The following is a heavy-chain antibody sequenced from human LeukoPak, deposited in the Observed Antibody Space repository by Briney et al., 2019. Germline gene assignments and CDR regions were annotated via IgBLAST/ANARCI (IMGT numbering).Heavy chain of an antibody. CDR3: ARDRYCSGGSCYYFDY. V-gene: IGHV3-48*03. D-gene: IGHD2-15*01. J-gene: IGHJ4*02. CDR2: ISSSGRTI. Sequence: GGSLRLSCAASGFTFSSYEMNWVRQAPGKGLEWVSYISSSGRTIYYADSVKGRFTISRDNAKNSLYLQMNSLGAEDTAVYYCARDRYCSGGSCYYFDYWGQGTLVTVSS. CDR1: GFTFSSYE.